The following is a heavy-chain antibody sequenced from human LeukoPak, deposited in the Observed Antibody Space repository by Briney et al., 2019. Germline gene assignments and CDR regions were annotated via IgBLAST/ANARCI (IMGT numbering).Heavy chain of an antibody. CDR1: GGSVSSSNDY. CDR3: ARRLTMIVVVTGWFDP. J-gene: IGHJ5*02. CDR2: MYYSGNT. V-gene: IGHV4-39*01. Sequence: SETLSLTCAVSGGSVSSSNDYWGWIRQPPGKGLEWIGSMYYSGNTYYNPSLKSRVTISVDTSKNQLSLKLSSVTAADTAIYDCARRLTMIVVVTGWFDPWGQGTLVTVSS. D-gene: IGHD3-22*01.